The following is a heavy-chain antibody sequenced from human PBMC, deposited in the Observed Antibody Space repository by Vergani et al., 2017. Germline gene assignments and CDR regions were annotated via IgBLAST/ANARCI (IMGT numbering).Heavy chain of an antibody. J-gene: IGHJ4*02. CDR2: ISYDGSNK. Sequence: QVQLVESGGGVVQPGRSLRLSCAASGFTFSSYAMHWVRQAPGKGLEWVAVISYDGSNKYYADSVKGRFTISRDNSKNTLYLQMNSLRAEDTAVYYCARDMTAARWGWFDYWGQGTLVTVSS. D-gene: IGHD3-16*01. V-gene: IGHV3-30*01. CDR3: ARDMTAARWGWFDY. CDR1: GFTFSSYA.